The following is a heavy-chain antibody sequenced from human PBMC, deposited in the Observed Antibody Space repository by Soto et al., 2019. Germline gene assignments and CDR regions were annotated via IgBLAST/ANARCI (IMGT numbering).Heavy chain of an antibody. J-gene: IGHJ6*02. CDR1: GYTFTKYG. CDR3: SRARYCTSPSCYNHYYYGMDI. D-gene: IGHD2-2*02. V-gene: IGHV1-18*04. Sequence: QEQLVQSGGEVKKHGASVRVSCKASGYTFTKYGITWVRQAPGQGLEWIGWIGVYNGKTNYARKLQGRVIMTADRSASRAYMAMKSLRSDDSAVDYCSRARYCTSPSCYNHYYYGMDICGQGTTVAVSS. CDR2: IGVYNGKT.